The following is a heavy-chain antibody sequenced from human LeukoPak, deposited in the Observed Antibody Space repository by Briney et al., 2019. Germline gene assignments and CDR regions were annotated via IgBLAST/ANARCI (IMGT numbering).Heavy chain of an antibody. CDR2: IYYTGSA. Sequence: SQTLSLTCTVSGGSISSGGNYWSWIRQHPGRGLEWIGYIYYTGSAYYNPSLKSRLTISLDTSKNQFSLNLSSVTAADTAVYHCARSLGGTDFDHWGQGTLVTVSS. V-gene: IGHV4-31*03. CDR1: GGSISSGGNY. CDR3: ARSLGGTDFDH. J-gene: IGHJ4*02. D-gene: IGHD3-16*01.